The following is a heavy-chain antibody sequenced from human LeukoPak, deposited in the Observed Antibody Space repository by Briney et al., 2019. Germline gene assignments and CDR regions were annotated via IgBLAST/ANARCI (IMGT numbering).Heavy chain of an antibody. Sequence: PGGSLRLSCATSGLTFSSYGMHWVRQAPGKGLEWVAVIWYDGSSKYYADSVKGRFTISRDNSKNTLDLQMNSLRAEDTAVYYCARDSARWFDPWGQGTLVTVSS. V-gene: IGHV3-33*01. CDR3: ARDSARWFDP. J-gene: IGHJ5*02. D-gene: IGHD3-10*01. CDR1: GLTFSSYG. CDR2: IWYDGSSK.